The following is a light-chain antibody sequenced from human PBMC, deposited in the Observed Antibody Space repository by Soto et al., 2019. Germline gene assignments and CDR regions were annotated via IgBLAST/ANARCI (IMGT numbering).Light chain of an antibody. CDR1: QSISSW. J-gene: IGKJ1*01. V-gene: IGKV1-5*01. CDR3: QHYKMYSPWT. CDR2: DVS. Sequence: DIQMTQSPSTLSASVGDRVTITCRASQSISSWLAWYQQRPGKAPTLLIYDVSSLQSGVPSRFSGSGSGTEFTLTISSLQPDDFATYYCQHYKMYSPWTFGQGTKVDIK.